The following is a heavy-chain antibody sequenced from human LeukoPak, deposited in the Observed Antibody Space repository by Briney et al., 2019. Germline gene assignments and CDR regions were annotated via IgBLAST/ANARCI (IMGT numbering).Heavy chain of an antibody. CDR2: IYYSGST. D-gene: IGHD4-23*01. J-gene: IGHJ4*02. V-gene: IGHV4-59*08. CDR3: ACETGGSRFDY. CDR1: GGSISSYY. Sequence: SSETLSLTCTVSGGSISSYYWSWIRQPPGKGLEWIGYIYYSGSTNYNPSLKSRVTISVDTSKNQFSLKLSSVTAADTAVYYCACETGGSRFDYWGQGTLVTVSS.